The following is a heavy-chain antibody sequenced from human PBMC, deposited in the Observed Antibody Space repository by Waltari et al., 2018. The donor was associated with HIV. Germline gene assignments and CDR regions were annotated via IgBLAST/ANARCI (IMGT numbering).Heavy chain of an antibody. V-gene: IGHV1-2*05. Sequence: VQLIQSGAEVKKPGASMKISCKTSGFIFTNFYLHWVRQSPGGSLEWRGRFTPQSPATVSAHIFQVRLMMTGDTTSDTAYLDLTNLTPGDTGIYFCARGPFVGNYANYWGQGTLVTV. CDR3: ARGPFVGNYANY. D-gene: IGHD4-4*01. J-gene: IGHJ4*02. CDR1: GFIFTNFY. CDR2: FTPQSPAT.